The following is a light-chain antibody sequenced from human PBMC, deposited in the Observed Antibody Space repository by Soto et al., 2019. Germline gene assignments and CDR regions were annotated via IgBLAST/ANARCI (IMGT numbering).Light chain of an antibody. CDR3: ALYVGSGTVV. Sequence: QTVVSQEPSFSVSSGETVTLTCGLTSASVLTSYYPSRYQQTPGQAPRTLIYSTNIRSSGVPDRFSGSILGNKAALTITGAQADDESDYYCALYVGSGTVVFGGGTKLTVL. V-gene: IGLV8-61*01. J-gene: IGLJ2*01. CDR2: STN. CDR1: SASVLTSYY.